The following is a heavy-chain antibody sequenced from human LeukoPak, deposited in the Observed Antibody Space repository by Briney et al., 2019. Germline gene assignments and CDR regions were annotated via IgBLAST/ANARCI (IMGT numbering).Heavy chain of an antibody. D-gene: IGHD1-1*01. J-gene: IGHJ4*02. CDR2: ISGSGSTI. CDR3: AREGGWATTANDY. V-gene: IGHV3-48*03. CDR1: GFTFSTYE. Sequence: TGGSLRLSCTASGFTFSTYEMNWVRQVPGKGLEWVSYISGSGSTIYYADSVKGRFTISRDNAKNSLYLQMSSLRAEDTALYYCAREGGWATTANDYWGQGTLVTVSS.